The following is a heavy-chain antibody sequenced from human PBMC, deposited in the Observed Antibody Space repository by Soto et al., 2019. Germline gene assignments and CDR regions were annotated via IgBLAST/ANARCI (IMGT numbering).Heavy chain of an antibody. Sequence: HPWGSLRLSSAASGFRFSNNGMHWVRQAPGKGQEWVAIISYDGSKKYYQDSVKGRFTIYTDNSKNTLYLQMNSLRVEDTAVYYCAKDRVESGLGEINXWGQGTLVTGSX. D-gene: IGHD3-16*01. CDR3: AKDRVESGLGEINX. CDR1: GFRFSNNG. CDR2: ISYDGSKK. J-gene: IGHJ4*02. V-gene: IGHV3-30*18.